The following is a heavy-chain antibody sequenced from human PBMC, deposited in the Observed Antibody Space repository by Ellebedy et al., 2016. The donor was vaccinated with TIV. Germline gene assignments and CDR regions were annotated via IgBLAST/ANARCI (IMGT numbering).Heavy chain of an antibody. CDR2: IYSVGST. D-gene: IGHD6-19*01. V-gene: IGHV3-66*01. Sequence: PGGSLRLSCAASGFTVGNNYMSWVRQAPGKGREWVALIYSVGSTDYADSVRGRFTVSRDNSKNTLYLQMNSLKAEDTAVYYCAKRSVTVADTGLLYWGQGTLVTVSS. CDR1: GFTVGNNY. CDR3: AKRSVTVADTGLLY. J-gene: IGHJ4*02.